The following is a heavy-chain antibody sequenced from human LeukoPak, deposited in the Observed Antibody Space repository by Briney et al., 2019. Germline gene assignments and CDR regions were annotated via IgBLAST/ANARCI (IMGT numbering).Heavy chain of an antibody. CDR3: TTRDLTYFDY. CDR2: IISKTDDVTT. CDR1: GFTFSSYE. V-gene: IGHV3-15*01. Sequence: GGSLRLSCAASGFTFSSYEMNWVRQAPGKGLEWVGRIISKTDDVTTDYAAIVKGRFTISMDESKNTLYLQMNSLKTEDTAVYYCTTRDLTYFDYWGQGTLVTVSS. J-gene: IGHJ4*02. D-gene: IGHD3-9*01.